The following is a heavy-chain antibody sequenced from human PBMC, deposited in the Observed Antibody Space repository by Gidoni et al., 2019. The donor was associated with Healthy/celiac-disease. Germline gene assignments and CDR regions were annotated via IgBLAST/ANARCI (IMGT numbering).Heavy chain of an antibody. CDR2: IDWDDDK. CDR1: GFSLSTSGMC. CDR3: ARAPKAGSSSWSAGFDY. Sequence: QVTLRESGPALVTPTQTLPLTFTFSGFSLSTSGMCVSWIRQPPGKALEWLALIDWDDDKYYSTSLKTRLTISKDTSKNQVVLTMTNMDPVDTATYYCARAPKAGSSSWSAGFDYWGQGTLVTVSS. V-gene: IGHV2-70*01. J-gene: IGHJ4*02. D-gene: IGHD6-13*01.